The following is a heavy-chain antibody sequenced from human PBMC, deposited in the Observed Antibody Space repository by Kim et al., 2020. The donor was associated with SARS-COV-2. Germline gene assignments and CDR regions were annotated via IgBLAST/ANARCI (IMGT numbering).Heavy chain of an antibody. J-gene: IGHJ1*01. Sequence: GGSLRLSCTASGFTFGDYAMSWFRQAPGKGLEWVGFIRSKAYGGTTEYAASVKGRFTISRDDSKSIAYLQMNSLKTEDTAVYYCTRGSGGLRYFDWLSDAEYFQHWGQGTLVTVSS. D-gene: IGHD3-9*01. V-gene: IGHV3-49*03. CDR3: TRGSGGLRYFDWLSDAEYFQH. CDR2: IRSKAYGGTT. CDR1: GFTFGDYA.